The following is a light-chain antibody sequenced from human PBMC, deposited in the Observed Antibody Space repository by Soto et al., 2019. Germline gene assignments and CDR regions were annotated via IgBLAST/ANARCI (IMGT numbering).Light chain of an antibody. Sequence: QSVLTQPPSASGTPGQRVTISCSGSSSNIGTNYVYWYKQLPGTAPKLLIYCNDQRPSGVPDRLSGSKSGTSASLAISGPRSEDEADYYCATRDNSLSRWVFGGGTKVTVL. V-gene: IGLV1-47*02. J-gene: IGLJ3*02. CDR1: SSNIGTNY. CDR2: CND. CDR3: ATRDNSLSRWV.